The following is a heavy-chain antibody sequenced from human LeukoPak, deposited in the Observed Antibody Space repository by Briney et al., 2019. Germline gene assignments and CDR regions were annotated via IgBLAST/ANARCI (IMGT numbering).Heavy chain of an antibody. CDR1: AGFTFSDYW. J-gene: IGHJ4*02. D-gene: IGHD6-19*01. CDR2: ISQDGREK. CDR3: VGGIGWQPDY. V-gene: IGHV3-7*03. Sequence: GGSLRLSCAASAGFTFSDYWMNWVRQAPGKGLEWVAIISQDGREKLYVDSVKGRFTISSDNAKSSLYLQINSLRAEDTAVYYCVGGIGWQPDYWGQGTLVTVSS.